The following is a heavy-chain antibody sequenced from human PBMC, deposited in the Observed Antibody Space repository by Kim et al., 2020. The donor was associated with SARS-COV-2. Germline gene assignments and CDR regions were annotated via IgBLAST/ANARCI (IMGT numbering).Heavy chain of an antibody. J-gene: IGHJ4*02. CDR2: IYYSGNT. V-gene: IGHV4-31*03. D-gene: IGHD4-17*01. CDR1: GDSISSDGSY. CDR3: ASRVKKYGDYGLDYFDS. Sequence: SETLSLTCTVSGDSISSDGSYWSWIRQYPGKGLEWIGYIYYSGNTYYNPSLKIRVSMSRDTSKNQFSLKLTSVTAADTAVYYCASRVKKYGDYGLDYFDSWGQGTLVTVSS.